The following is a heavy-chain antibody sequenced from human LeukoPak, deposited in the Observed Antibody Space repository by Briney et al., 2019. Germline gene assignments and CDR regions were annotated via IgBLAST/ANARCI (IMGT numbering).Heavy chain of an antibody. J-gene: IGHJ4*02. CDR1: GFTFSNAW. CDR2: IKSKTDGETT. CDR3: TTSSAYDHLFDY. V-gene: IGHV3-15*01. D-gene: IGHD5-12*01. Sequence: GGSLRLSCAVSGFTFSNAWMSWVRQAPGKGPEWVGRIKSKTDGETTDCAAPVKGRFTISRDDSKSTLYLQMNSLKTEDTAVYYCTTSSAYDHLFDYWGQGTLVTVSS.